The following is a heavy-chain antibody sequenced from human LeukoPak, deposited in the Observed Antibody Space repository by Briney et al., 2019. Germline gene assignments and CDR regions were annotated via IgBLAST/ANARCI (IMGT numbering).Heavy chain of an antibody. CDR1: GFTFSSYG. V-gene: IGHV3-33*06. Sequence: GRSLRLSCAASGFTFSSYGMHWVRQAPGKGLEWVAVIWCDGSNKYYADSVKGRFTISRDNSKNTLYLQMNSLRAEDTAVYYCAKASSSSWYYFDYWGQGTLVTVSS. D-gene: IGHD6-13*01. CDR2: IWCDGSNK. J-gene: IGHJ4*02. CDR3: AKASSSSWYYFDY.